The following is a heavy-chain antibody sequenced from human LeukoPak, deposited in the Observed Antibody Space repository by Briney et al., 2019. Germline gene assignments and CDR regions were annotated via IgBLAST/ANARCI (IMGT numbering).Heavy chain of an antibody. Sequence: QTGGSLRLSCAASGVIFSNYGMHWVRQAPGKGLEWVAAIWYDGRFIFCGDPVKGRFTISRDNSKNALYLQMHSLRAEDTAVYYCATDHRGPVDGSGWGDAFDIWGQGTMVTVS. CDR3: ATDHRGPVDGSGWGDAFDI. CDR1: GVIFSNYG. CDR2: IWYDGRFI. J-gene: IGHJ3*02. D-gene: IGHD6-19*01. V-gene: IGHV3-33*01.